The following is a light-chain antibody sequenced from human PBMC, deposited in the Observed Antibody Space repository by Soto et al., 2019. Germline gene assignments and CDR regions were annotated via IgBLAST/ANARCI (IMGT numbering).Light chain of an antibody. V-gene: IGKV3-20*01. CDR2: GAS. CDR1: QSVSSSY. CDR3: QQYNSSPST. J-gene: IGKJ4*01. Sequence: EIVLTQSPGTLSLSPGERATLSCRASQSVSSSYLAWYQQKPGQAPRLLIYGASSRATGIPDRFGGSGSGTDFTLTISRLEPGDFAVYYWQQYNSSPSTFGGGTTVEIK.